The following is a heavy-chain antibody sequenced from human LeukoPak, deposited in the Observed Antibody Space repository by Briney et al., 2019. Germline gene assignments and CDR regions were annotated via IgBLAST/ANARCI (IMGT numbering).Heavy chain of an antibody. CDR1: GFTFGNFW. D-gene: IGHD4-11*01. J-gene: IGHJ4*02. V-gene: IGHV3-7*03. Sequence: GGSLRLSCAVSGFTFGNFWMSWVRQAPGKGLEWVANIKYDGSEIHYVDTVKGRLTISRNNAKNSLYLQMNSLRAEDTGIYFCAKESTITAYNFDYWGQGTLVTVSS. CDR2: IKYDGSEI. CDR3: AKESTITAYNFDY.